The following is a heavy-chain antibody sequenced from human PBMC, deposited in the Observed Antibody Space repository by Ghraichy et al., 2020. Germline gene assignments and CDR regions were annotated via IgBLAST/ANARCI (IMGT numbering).Heavy chain of an antibody. CDR2: IYYSGST. CDR3: ARLVGKGDFQH. J-gene: IGHJ1*01. D-gene: IGHD1-14*01. V-gene: IGHV4-39*01. Sequence: SETLSLTCTVSGGSVSSSSYYWGWIRQPPGKGLEWIGSIYYSGSTYYNPSLKSRVTISVDTSKNQFSLKLSSVTAADTAVYYCARLVGKGDFQHWGQGTLVTFSS. CDR1: GGSVSSSSYY.